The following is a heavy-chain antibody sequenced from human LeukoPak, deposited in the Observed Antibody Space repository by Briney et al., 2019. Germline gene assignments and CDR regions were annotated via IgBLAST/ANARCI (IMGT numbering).Heavy chain of an antibody. D-gene: IGHD3-22*01. CDR1: GFTFSSYW. V-gene: IGHV3-74*01. J-gene: IGHJ3*02. CDR2: TDRDGKTT. Sequence: PGGSLRLSCAASGFTFSSYWMFWVRQAPGKGLLWVSQTDRDGKTTGYADSVKGRFTISRDNAKNTLYLQMNSLRAEDTAVYYCATESSAWSAFDIWGQGTMVTVSA. CDR3: ATESSAWSAFDI.